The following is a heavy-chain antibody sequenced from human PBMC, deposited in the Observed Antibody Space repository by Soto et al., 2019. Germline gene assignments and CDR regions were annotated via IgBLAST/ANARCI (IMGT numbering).Heavy chain of an antibody. CDR2: IDWDDDK. CDR3: ARLRSRSSSYYSGIDV. J-gene: IGHJ6*02. D-gene: IGHD6-6*01. CDR1: GFSLSTSGMC. Sequence: GSGPTLVNPTQTLTLTCTFSGFSLSTSGMCVSWIRQPPGKALEWLALIDWDDDKYYSTSLKTRLTISKDTSKNQVVLTMTNMDPVDTATYDCARLRSRSSSYYSGIDVGGQGATVTVYS. V-gene: IGHV2-70*01.